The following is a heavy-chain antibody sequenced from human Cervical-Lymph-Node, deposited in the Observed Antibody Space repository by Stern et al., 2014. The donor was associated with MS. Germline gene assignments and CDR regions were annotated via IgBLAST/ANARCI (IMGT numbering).Heavy chain of an antibody. Sequence: VQLVESGGGLIQPGRSLRLSCVASGFTFDDYAMHWVRQTPGKGLEWVSKISWNSGTKDYADSVRGRFTVSRDNAKNSLHLQMNSLRREDTALYYCVREAAQTTDDAFDLWGQGTMVTVSS. D-gene: IGHD6-6*01. J-gene: IGHJ3*01. CDR2: ISWNSGTK. CDR3: VREAAQTTDDAFDL. CDR1: GFTFDDYA. V-gene: IGHV3-9*01.